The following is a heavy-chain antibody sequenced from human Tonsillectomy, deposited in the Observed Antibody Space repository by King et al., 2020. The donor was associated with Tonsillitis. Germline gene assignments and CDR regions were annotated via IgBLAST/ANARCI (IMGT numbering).Heavy chain of an antibody. Sequence: VQLVESGAEVKEPGESLKISCKGSGYSFTSYWIGWVRQKPGKGLECMGIIYPGDSDTRYSPSFQGQVTISADKSIGTAYLQWSSLKASDTAMYYCVRPGDSSGYLVYWGQGTLVTVSS. CDR2: IYPGDSDT. CDR3: VRPGDSSGYLVY. V-gene: IGHV5-51*01. J-gene: IGHJ4*02. D-gene: IGHD3-22*01. CDR1: GYSFTSYW.